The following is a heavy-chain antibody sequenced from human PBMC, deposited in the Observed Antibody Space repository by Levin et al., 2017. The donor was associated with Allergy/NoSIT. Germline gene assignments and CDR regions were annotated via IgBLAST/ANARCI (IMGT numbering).Heavy chain of an antibody. CDR1: GFTFSDYY. CDR3: ARHMDLGAFDI. D-gene: IGHD2-21*01. CDR2: ISSSSSYT. J-gene: IGHJ3*02. Sequence: GESLKISCAASGFTFSDYYMSWIRQAPGKGLEWVSYISSSSSYTNYADSVKGRFTISRDNAKNSLYLQMNSLRAEDTAVYYCARHMDLGAFDIWGQGTMVTVSS. V-gene: IGHV3-11*03.